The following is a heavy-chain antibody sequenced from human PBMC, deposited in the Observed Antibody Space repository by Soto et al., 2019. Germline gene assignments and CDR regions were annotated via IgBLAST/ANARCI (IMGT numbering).Heavy chain of an antibody. CDR2: IKSKTDGETT. V-gene: IGHV3-15*07. J-gene: IGHJ4*02. Sequence: EMQLVESGGALVQPGGSLRLSCAASGFGFSYAWMNWVRQAPGKGLEWVGRIKSKTDGETTNYAAAVKGRFTISRDDSKNTLYLQMNSQRTEDTAVYHCLTLGDGYWGQGTLVTVSS. CDR1: GFGFSYAW. CDR3: LTLGDGY. D-gene: IGHD3-10*01.